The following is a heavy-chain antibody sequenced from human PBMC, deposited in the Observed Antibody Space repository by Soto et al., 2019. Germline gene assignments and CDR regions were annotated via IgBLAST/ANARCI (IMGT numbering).Heavy chain of an antibody. CDR2: IYYTGKT. J-gene: IGHJ5*02. V-gene: IGHV4-30-4*01. Sequence: SETLSLTCSVSGDYIHVGGYYWTWVRQRPGKGLEWMGYIYYTGKTYYNPSLESRLTMSVDRSKNQFSLRLTSVTAADTAVYFCGRDLTSNANCIDPWGQGTLVTVSS. CDR3: GRDLTSNANCIDP. D-gene: IGHD2-2*01. CDR1: GDYIHVGGYY.